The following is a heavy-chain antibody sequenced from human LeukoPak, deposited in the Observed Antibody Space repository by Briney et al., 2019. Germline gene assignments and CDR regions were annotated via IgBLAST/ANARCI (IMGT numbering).Heavy chain of an antibody. V-gene: IGHV3-11*01. Sequence: GGSLRLSCAASGFTFSDYYMSWIRQAPGKGLEWVSYISSSGSTIYYADSVKGRFTISRDNAKNSLYLQMNSLRAEDTAVYYCARPLGYCSSTSCRYYYGMDVWGQGTTVTVSS. CDR2: ISSSGSTI. D-gene: IGHD2-2*01. CDR3: ARPLGYCSSTSCRYYYGMDV. J-gene: IGHJ6*02. CDR1: GFTFSDYY.